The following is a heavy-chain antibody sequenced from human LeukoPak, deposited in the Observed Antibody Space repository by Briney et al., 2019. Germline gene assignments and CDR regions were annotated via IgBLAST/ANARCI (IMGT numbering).Heavy chain of an antibody. CDR1: GFTFNRFY. J-gene: IGHJ6*02. CDR3: AKDPGYSSGWFYYYYYGMDV. CDR2: ISSNGATT. Sequence: PGGSLRLSCSASGFTFNRFYLHWVRQAPGKGLEFVSHISSNGATTYYADSVKGRFTISRDNSKNTLYLQMNSLRAEDTAVYYCAKDPGYSSGWFYYYYYGMDVWGQGTTVTVSS. V-gene: IGHV3-64*04. D-gene: IGHD6-19*01.